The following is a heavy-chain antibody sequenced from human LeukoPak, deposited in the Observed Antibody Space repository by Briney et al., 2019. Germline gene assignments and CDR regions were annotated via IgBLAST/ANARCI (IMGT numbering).Heavy chain of an antibody. Sequence: PGGSLRLSCAASGFTFSSYSMNWVRQAPGKGLEWVSYISSSSSTIYYADSVKGRFTISRDNSKNTLYLQMNSLRAEDTAVYYCAKGTDIAAAGYFDPWGQGTLVTVPS. CDR1: GFTFSSYS. CDR3: AKGTDIAAAGYFDP. D-gene: IGHD6-13*01. V-gene: IGHV3-48*01. J-gene: IGHJ5*02. CDR2: ISSSSSTI.